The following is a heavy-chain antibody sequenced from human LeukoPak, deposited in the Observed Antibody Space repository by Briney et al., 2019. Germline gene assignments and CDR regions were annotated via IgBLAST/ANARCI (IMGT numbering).Heavy chain of an antibody. J-gene: IGHJ5*02. CDR1: GYTFTSYA. Sequence: ASVKVSCKASGYTFTSYAMNWVRQAPGQGLEWMGRINTNTGNPTYAQGFTGRFVFSLDTSVNTAYLQISSLKTEDTAVYYCARDPRGGYSNLYPWGQGTLVTVSS. D-gene: IGHD4-11*01. CDR2: INTNTGNP. V-gene: IGHV7-4-1*02. CDR3: ARDPRGGYSNLYP.